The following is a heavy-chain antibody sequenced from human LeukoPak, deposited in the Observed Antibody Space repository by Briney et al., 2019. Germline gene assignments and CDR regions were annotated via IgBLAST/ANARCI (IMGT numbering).Heavy chain of an antibody. V-gene: IGHV5-10-1*01. CDR1: GYSFTSYW. CDR2: IVPSDSYT. J-gene: IGHJ6*02. CDR3: ARLRKDYYGSGSYSRYYYYGMDV. D-gene: IGHD3-10*01. Sequence: GESLKISCKGSGYSFTSYWISWVRQMPGKGLEWMGRIVPSDSYTNYSPSFQGHVTISADKSISTAYLQWSSLKASDTAMYYCARLRKDYYGSGSYSRYYYYGMDVWGQGTTVTVSS.